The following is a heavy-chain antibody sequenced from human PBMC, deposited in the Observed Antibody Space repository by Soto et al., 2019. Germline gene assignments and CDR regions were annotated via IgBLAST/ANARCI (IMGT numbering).Heavy chain of an antibody. CDR3: ALDAYNSYFYLDV. Sequence: EVQLVESGGGLVQPGGSLKLSCAASGFTFSNYGMNWVRQAPGKGLEWVSHISTSGGTIYYADSVKGRFTISRDNAKNSLYLQMISLRAEDTAVYYCALDAYNSYFYLDVWGKGTTVTVSS. CDR2: ISTSGGTI. CDR1: GFTFSNYG. J-gene: IGHJ6*03. V-gene: IGHV3-48*01.